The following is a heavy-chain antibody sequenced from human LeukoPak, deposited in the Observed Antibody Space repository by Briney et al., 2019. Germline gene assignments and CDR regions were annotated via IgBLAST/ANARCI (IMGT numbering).Heavy chain of an antibody. J-gene: IGHJ4*02. CDR1: GVSVGGYY. CDR2: IYHSGYT. V-gene: IGHV4-34*01. D-gene: IGHD2-8*01. Sequence: SETLSLTCAVHGVSVGGYYWSWIRQSPGKGLEWIGEIYHSGYTNYNPSLKRRVTISAATSENQLSLRLTSVTAADTAVYYCARMRCGHTDNICYNYWGQGTLVTVSS. CDR3: ARMRCGHTDNICYNY.